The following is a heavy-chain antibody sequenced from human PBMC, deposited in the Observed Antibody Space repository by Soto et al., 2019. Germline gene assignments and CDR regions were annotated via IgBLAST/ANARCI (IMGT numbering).Heavy chain of an antibody. V-gene: IGHV3-15*01. CDR1: GFTFSNAW. J-gene: IGHJ4*02. Sequence: GGSLRLSCAASGFTFSNAWMSWVRQAPGKGLEWVGRIKSKTDGGTTDYAAPVKGRFTISRDDSKNTLYLQMNSLKTEDTAVYYCTTDYPYSIITPTDYWGQGTLVTVSS. CDR3: TTDYPYSIITPTDY. CDR2: IKSKTDGGTT. D-gene: IGHD4-4*01.